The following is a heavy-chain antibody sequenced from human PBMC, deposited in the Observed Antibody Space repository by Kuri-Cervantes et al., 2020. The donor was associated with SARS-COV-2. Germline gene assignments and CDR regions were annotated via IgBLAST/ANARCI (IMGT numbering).Heavy chain of an antibody. CDR3: ARGPFSSGWFDY. V-gene: IGHV1-18*04. J-gene: IGHJ4*02. CDR2: ISAYNGNT. CDR1: GYTFTTYG. Sequence: ASVKVSCKASGYTFTTYGITWVRQAPGQGLEWMGWISAYNGNTNYAQKLQGRVTMTTDTSTSTAYMELRSLRSDDTAGYYCARGPFSSGWFDYWGQGTLVTVSS. D-gene: IGHD6-19*01.